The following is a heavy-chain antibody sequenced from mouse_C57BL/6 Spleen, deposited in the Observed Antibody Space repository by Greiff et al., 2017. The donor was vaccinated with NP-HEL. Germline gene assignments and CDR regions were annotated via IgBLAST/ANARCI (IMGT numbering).Heavy chain of an antibody. CDR3: ARGPYGNYFDY. CDR2: IYPRDGST. D-gene: IGHD2-1*01. Sequence: VKLVESGPELVKPGASVKLSCKASGYTFTSYDINWVKQRPGQGLAWIGWIYPRDGSTKYNEKFKGKATLTVDTSSSTAYMELHSLTSEDSAVYFCARGPYGNYFDYWGQGTTLTVSS. V-gene: IGHV1-85*01. CDR1: GYTFTSYD. J-gene: IGHJ2*01.